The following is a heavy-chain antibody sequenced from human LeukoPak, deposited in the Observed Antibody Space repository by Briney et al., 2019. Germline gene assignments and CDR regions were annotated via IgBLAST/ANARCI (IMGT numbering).Heavy chain of an antibody. V-gene: IGHV4-59*01. CDR3: ARDHPYYDFWSGYLPLGAFDI. J-gene: IGHJ3*02. CDR1: GGSISSYY. D-gene: IGHD3-3*01. Sequence: PSETLSLTCTVSGGSISSYYWSWIRQPPGKGLEWIGYIYYSGSTNYNPSLRSRVTISVDTSKNQFSLKLSSVTAADTAVYYCARDHPYYDFWSGYLPLGAFDIWGQGTMVTVSS. CDR2: IYYSGST.